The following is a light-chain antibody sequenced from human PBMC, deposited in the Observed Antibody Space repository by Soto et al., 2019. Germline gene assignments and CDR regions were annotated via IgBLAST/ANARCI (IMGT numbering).Light chain of an antibody. CDR3: QQYYSTLLT. CDR1: QSVLYSSNNKNY. V-gene: IGKV4-1*01. Sequence: DIVMTQSPDSLAVSLGERATINCKSSQSVLYSSNNKNYLAWYQQKPGQPPKLLIYWASTRESGVPDRFSGSGSGTDFTPTVSSLQAEDVAVDYCQQYYSTLLTFGGGTKVEIK. CDR2: WAS. J-gene: IGKJ4*01.